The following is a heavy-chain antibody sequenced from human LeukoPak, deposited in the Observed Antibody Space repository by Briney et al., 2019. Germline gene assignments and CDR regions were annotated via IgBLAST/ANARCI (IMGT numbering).Heavy chain of an antibody. CDR2: INHSGST. CDR1: GGSFSGYY. Sequence: SETLSLTCAVYGGSFSGYYWSWTRQPPGKGLEWIGEINHSGSTNYNPSLKSQVTISVDTSKNQFSLKLSSVTAADTAVYYCARVTRDTVVRKSSKVDYWGQGTLVTVSS. D-gene: IGHD4-23*01. CDR3: ARVTRDTVVRKSSKVDY. J-gene: IGHJ4*02. V-gene: IGHV4-34*01.